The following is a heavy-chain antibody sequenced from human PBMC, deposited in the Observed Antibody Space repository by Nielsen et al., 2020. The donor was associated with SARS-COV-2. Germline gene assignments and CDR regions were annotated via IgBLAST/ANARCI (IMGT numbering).Heavy chain of an antibody. CDR1: GYTFTSYD. CDR3: ARGRCGGDCYPVYYYYGMDV. V-gene: IGHV1-8*01. CDR2: MNPNSGNT. Sequence: ASVKVSCNASGYTFTSYDINWVRQATGQGLEWMGWMNPNSGNTGYAQKFQGRVTMTRNTSISTAYMELSSLRSEDTAVYYCARGRCGGDCYPVYYYYGMDVWGQGTTVTVSS. J-gene: IGHJ6*02. D-gene: IGHD2-21*02.